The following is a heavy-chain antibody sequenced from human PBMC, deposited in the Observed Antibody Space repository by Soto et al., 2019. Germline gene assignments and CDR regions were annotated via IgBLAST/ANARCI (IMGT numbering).Heavy chain of an antibody. CDR3: AKDRRDYYDRSGYYDTFDS. J-gene: IGHJ3*02. Sequence: EVQLVESGGGLVQPGRSLRLSCAASGFTFDDYTMHWVRQAPGKGLEWVSGVSWNSGTIGYADSVKGRFTISRDNAKNSLYLQMNSLRAEDTAFYYCAKDRRDYYDRSGYYDTFDSWGQGTMVTVSS. V-gene: IGHV3-9*01. CDR2: VSWNSGTI. D-gene: IGHD3-22*01. CDR1: GFTFDDYT.